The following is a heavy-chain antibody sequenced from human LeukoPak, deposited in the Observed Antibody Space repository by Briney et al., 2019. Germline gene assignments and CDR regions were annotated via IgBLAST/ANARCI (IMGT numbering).Heavy chain of an antibody. Sequence: GGSLRLSCAASGFTFSSYAMSWVRQAPGKGLEWVSAISGSGGSTYYADSVKGRFTISRDNSKNALYLQMNSLRAEDTAVYYCAKGAGVVVIPAVCFDYWGQGTLVTVSS. V-gene: IGHV3-23*01. D-gene: IGHD3-22*01. CDR2: ISGSGGST. J-gene: IGHJ4*02. CDR3: AKGAGVVVIPAVCFDY. CDR1: GFTFSSYA.